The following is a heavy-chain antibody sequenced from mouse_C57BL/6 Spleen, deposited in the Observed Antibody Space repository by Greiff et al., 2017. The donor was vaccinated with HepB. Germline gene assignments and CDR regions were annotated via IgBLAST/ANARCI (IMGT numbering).Heavy chain of an antibody. D-gene: IGHD1-1*01. J-gene: IGHJ1*03. CDR2: IDPANGNT. Sequence: EVQLQQSVAELVRPGASVKLSCTASGFNIKNTYMHWVKQRPEQGLEWIGRIDPANGNTKYAPKFQGKATITADTSSNTAYLQLSSLTSEDTAIYYCARSFYYYGSSYPYWYFDVWGTGTTVTVSS. V-gene: IGHV14-3*01. CDR3: ARSFYYYGSSYPYWYFDV. CDR1: GFNIKNTY.